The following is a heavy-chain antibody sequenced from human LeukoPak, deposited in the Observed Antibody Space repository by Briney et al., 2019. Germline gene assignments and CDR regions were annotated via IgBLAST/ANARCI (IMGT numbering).Heavy chain of an antibody. CDR1: GFTFSSYG. D-gene: IGHD5-12*01. V-gene: IGHV3-7*01. Sequence: GGSLRLSCAASGFTFSSYGMHWVRRAPGKGLEWVANIKQDGSEKYYVDSVKGRFTISRDNAKNSLYLQMNSLRVEDTAVYYCAKGKGYDDWGQGTLVTVSS. J-gene: IGHJ4*02. CDR3: AKGKGYDD. CDR2: IKQDGSEK.